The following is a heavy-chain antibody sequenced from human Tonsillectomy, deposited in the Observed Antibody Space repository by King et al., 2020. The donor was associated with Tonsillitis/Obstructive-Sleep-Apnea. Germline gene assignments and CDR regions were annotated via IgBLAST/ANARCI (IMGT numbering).Heavy chain of an antibody. D-gene: IGHD5-12*01. CDR1: GGSFSGYY. Sequence: VQLQQWGAGLLKPSETLSLTCAVYGGSFSGYYWSWIRQPPGKGLEWIGEINHSGSTNYNPSLKSRVTISVDTSKNQFSLKLSSVTAADTAVYYWARTGQGWLRLRRGERWFNPWGQGTLVTVSS. CDR2: INHSGST. CDR3: ARTGQGWLRLRRGERWFNP. V-gene: IGHV4-34*01. J-gene: IGHJ5*02.